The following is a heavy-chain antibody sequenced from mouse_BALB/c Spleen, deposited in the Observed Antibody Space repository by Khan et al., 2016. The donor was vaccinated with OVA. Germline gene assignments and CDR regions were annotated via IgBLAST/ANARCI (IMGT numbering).Heavy chain of an antibody. Sequence: DLVKPGASVKLSCKASGYTFTSYWINWIKQRPGQGLEWIGSIAPGSGSTSYNEMFKGSATLTVDRGSITADIQISSLSTEEYAVYFCARSNYYCRRLSAMHYWVPRTSVTVSS. J-gene: IGHJ4*01. CDR1: GYTFTSYW. D-gene: IGHD1-1*01. CDR2: IAPGSGST. CDR3: ARSNYYCRRLSAMHY. V-gene: IGHV1S41*01.